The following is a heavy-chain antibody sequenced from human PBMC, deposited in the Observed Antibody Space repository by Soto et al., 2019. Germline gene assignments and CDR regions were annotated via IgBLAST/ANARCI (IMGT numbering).Heavy chain of an antibody. V-gene: IGHV3-53*01. CDR3: ASWDEREHAFDV. Sequence: ESGGGLIQPGESLRLSCAAFGLTVSGTKYVAWVRQAPGKGLEWVSALYDVFGSFYADSVKGRFTTSSDRSKSTVYLQMNEPRTDDTAGYFCASWDEREHAFDVWGQGTTVIVSS. CDR2: LYDVFGS. J-gene: IGHJ3*01. D-gene: IGHD1-1*01. CDR1: GLTVSGTKY.